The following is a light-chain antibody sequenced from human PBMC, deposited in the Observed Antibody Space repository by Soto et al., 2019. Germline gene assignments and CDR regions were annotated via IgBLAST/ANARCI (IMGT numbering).Light chain of an antibody. V-gene: IGKV1-39*01. CDR2: AAS. J-gene: IGKJ2*01. Sequence: DIQMTQSPSSLSASVGDRVTITCRASQSISTYLNWYHQKPGKAPKLLIYAASTSQSGVPSRFSGSGSGTDFTLTISSLQPEDFATYYCQQSYSIPYTFGQGTKLEIK. CDR3: QQSYSIPYT. CDR1: QSISTY.